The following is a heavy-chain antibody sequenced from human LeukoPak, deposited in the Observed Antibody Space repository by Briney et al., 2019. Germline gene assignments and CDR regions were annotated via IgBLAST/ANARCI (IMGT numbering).Heavy chain of an antibody. V-gene: IGHV3-7*04. D-gene: IGHD2-8*01. CDR1: GFTFSNYL. J-gene: IGHJ4*02. CDR3: ARDVLGGFDY. Sequence: GGSLRLSCAGSGFTFSNYLMTWVRQAPGKALEWVANINQDGSDKYYVDSVKGRFTISRDNAKNSLYLQMNSLRAEDTAVYYCARDVLGGFDYWGQGTLVTVSS. CDR2: INQDGSDK.